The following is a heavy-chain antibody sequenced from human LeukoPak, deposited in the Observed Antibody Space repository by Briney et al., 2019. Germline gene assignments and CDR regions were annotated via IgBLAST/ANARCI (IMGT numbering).Heavy chain of an antibody. CDR1: GFTFSSNY. CDR2: IYDSGST. Sequence: GGSLRLSCAASGFTFSSNYMSWVRQAPGKGLEWVSVIYDSGSTYYADSVKGRFTISRDNSKNSLYLQMNSLRAEDTAVYYCARYLPGASYFDYWGQGTLVTVSS. V-gene: IGHV3-53*01. CDR3: ARYLPGASYFDY. J-gene: IGHJ4*02. D-gene: IGHD2-2*01.